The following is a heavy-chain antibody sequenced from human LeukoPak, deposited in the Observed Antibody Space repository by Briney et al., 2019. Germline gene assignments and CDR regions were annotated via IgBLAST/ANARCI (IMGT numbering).Heavy chain of an antibody. CDR3: ARVYGSGSSPYFDY. CDR1: GGSINSYY. V-gene: IGHV4-59*01. D-gene: IGHD3-10*01. Sequence: SETLSLTCTVSGGSINSYYWNWIRQPPGKGLEWIGYIYYSGSTTYNPSLKSRVTISVDTSKNQFSLKLSSVTAADTAVYYCARVYGSGSSPYFDYWGQGTLVTVSS. J-gene: IGHJ4*02. CDR2: IYYSGST.